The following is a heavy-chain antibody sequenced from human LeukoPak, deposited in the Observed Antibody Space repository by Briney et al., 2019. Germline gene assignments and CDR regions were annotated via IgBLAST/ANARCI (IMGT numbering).Heavy chain of an antibody. CDR1: GGSISSYY. V-gene: IGHV4-59*01. CDR2: ISDSGST. D-gene: IGHD2-15*01. Sequence: SETLSLTCTVSGGSISSYYWSWIRQPPGQGLEWIGYISDSGSTNYNPFLKSRITISGDTPGNQVSLRLSSVTAADTAVYYCARKISYISVFDYWGQGTLVTVSS. J-gene: IGHJ4*02. CDR3: ARKISYISVFDY.